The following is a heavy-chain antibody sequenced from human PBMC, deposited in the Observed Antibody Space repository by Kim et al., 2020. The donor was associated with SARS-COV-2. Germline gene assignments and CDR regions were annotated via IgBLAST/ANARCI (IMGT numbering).Heavy chain of an antibody. CDR1: GGTFSSYA. CDR2: IIPILGIA. CDR3: AREPVGLWFGYSNWFDP. J-gene: IGHJ5*02. D-gene: IGHD3-10*01. V-gene: IGHV1-69*04. Sequence: SVKVSCKASGGTFSSYAISWVRQAPGQGLEWMGRIIPILGIANYAQKFQGRVTITADKSTSTAYMELSSLRSEDTAVYYCAREPVGLWFGYSNWFDPWGQGTLVTVSS.